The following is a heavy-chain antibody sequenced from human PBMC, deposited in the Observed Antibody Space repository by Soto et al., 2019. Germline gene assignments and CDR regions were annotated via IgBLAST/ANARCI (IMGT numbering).Heavy chain of an antibody. D-gene: IGHD2-21*02. CDR2: SSDRRTGNT. J-gene: IGHJ4*02. Sequence: GVSLRLSCAASGFTFGSYTLNWVRRAPGKGLEWVATSSDRRTGNTHYSDSVRGRFTLSRDYSRNILFLQMDSLRADDTALYYCTTWLTAHFDYWGRGTQVTVSS. CDR3: TTWLTAHFDY. V-gene: IGHV3-23*01. CDR1: GFTFGSYT.